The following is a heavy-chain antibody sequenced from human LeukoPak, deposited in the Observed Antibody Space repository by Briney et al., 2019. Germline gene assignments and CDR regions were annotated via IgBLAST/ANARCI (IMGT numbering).Heavy chain of an antibody. D-gene: IGHD3-9*01. Sequence: GESLKISCKGSEYSFSSYWIGWVRPIPGKGLEWMGIIYPSDSDTRYSPSFQGQVTISADKSINTAYLQWSGLKASDTAMYYCARSPGGFSNWLPDSWGQGTLVTVSS. V-gene: IGHV5-51*01. CDR2: IYPSDSDT. J-gene: IGHJ4*02. CDR3: ARSPGGFSNWLPDS. CDR1: EYSFSSYW.